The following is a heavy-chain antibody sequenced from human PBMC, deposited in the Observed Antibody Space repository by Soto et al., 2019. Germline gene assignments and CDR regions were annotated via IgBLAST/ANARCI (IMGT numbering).Heavy chain of an antibody. CDR1: AYTFTSYT. CDR3: ARGAYSSSSYYFDY. J-gene: IGHJ4*02. V-gene: IGHV1-18*01. CDR2: ISAYNGNT. D-gene: IGHD6-6*01. Sequence: GASVKVSCKGTAYTFTSYTISWVRQAPGQGLEWMGWISAYNGNTNYAQELQGRVTMTTDTSTSTAYMELRSLSSDDTAVYYCARGAYSSSSYYFDYWAQGTLVTVSS.